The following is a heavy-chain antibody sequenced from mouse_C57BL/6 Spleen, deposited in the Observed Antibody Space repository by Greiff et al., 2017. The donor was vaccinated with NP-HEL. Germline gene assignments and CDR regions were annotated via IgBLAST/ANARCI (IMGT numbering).Heavy chain of an antibody. V-gene: IGHV1-81*01. J-gene: IGHJ1*03. CDR1: GYTFTSYG. D-gene: IGHD1-1*01. CDR3: ARSPRHYYGSSYALDWYFDV. CDR2: IYPRSGNT. Sequence: VQLQQSGAELARPGASVKLSCKASGYTFTSYGISWVKQRTGQGLEWIGEIYPRSGNTYYNEKFKGKATLTADKSSSTAYMELRSLTSEDSAVYFCARSPRHYYGSSYALDWYFDVWGTGTTVTVSS.